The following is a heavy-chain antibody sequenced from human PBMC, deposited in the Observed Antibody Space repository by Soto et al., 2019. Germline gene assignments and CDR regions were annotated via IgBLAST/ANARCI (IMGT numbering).Heavy chain of an antibody. V-gene: IGHV4-34*01. Sequence: QVQLQQWGAGLLKPSETLSLTCAVYGGSFSGYYWSWIRQPPGKGLEWIGEINHSGTTNYNPSLKSLVTISVDTSKNQFSLKLSSVTAADTAVYYCARSVHYWGQGTLVTVSS. D-gene: IGHD4-17*01. CDR2: INHSGTT. CDR1: GGSFSGYY. J-gene: IGHJ4*02. CDR3: ARSVHY.